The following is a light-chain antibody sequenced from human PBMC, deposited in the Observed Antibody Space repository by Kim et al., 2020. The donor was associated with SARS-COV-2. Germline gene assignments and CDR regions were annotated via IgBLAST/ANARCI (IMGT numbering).Light chain of an antibody. CDR1: QDIRKS. CDR2: DAS. J-gene: IGKJ4*01. V-gene: IGKV1-33*01. CDR3: HQYNYLPYT. Sequence: DIQMTQSPSSLSASVGDRITITCQASQDIRKSLIWFQQKPGKAPKLLIHDASELEIGVSSRFSGSGSETDFTFTIDTLRPEDIAMYYCHQYNYLPYTFGGGTKVDIK.